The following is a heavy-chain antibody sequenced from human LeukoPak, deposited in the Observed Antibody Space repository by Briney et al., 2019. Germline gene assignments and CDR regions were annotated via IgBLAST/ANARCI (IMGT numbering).Heavy chain of an antibody. CDR2: INHSGST. Sequence: PSETLSLTCAVYGGSFSGYYWSWIRQPPGKGLEWIGEINHSGSTNYNPSLKSRVTISVDTSKNQFSLKLSSVTAADTAVYYCARGLGSGSYYVLYWGQGTLVTVSS. V-gene: IGHV4-34*01. D-gene: IGHD3-10*01. J-gene: IGHJ4*02. CDR1: GGSFSGYY. CDR3: ARGLGSGSYYVLY.